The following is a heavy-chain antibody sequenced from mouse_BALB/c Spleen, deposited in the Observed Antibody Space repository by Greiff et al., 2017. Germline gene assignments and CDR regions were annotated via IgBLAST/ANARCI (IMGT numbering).Heavy chain of an antibody. D-gene: IGHD2-1*01. CDR3: TTYGNYVGYYAMDY. V-gene: IGHV1-5*01. CDR2: IYPGNSDT. Sequence: VQLQQSGTVLARPGASVKMSCKASGYTFTSYWMHWVKQRPGQGLEWIGAIYPGNSDTSYNQKFKGKAKLTAVTSTSTAYMELSSLTNEDSAVYYCTTYGNYVGYYAMDYWGQGTSVTVSS. J-gene: IGHJ4*01. CDR1: GYTFTSYW.